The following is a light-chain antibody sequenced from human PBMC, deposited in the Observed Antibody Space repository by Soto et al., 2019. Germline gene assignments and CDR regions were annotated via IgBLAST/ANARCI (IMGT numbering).Light chain of an antibody. Sequence: EIVMTQFPATLSTSPGESATFSCRASQSISTKLAWYQQRPGQAPRLLMYGASTGATGIPARFSGSGSGTEFTLTISSLQSEDFAVYYCQQYSSWVWTFGQGTKVEIK. CDR2: GAS. CDR1: QSISTK. V-gene: IGKV3-15*01. J-gene: IGKJ1*01. CDR3: QQYSSWVWT.